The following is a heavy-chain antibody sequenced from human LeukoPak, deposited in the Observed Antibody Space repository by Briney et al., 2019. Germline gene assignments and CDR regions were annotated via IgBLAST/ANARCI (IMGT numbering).Heavy chain of an antibody. CDR1: GYPFTAGA. J-gene: IGHJ4*02. Sequence: ASLKVSCKVSGYPFTAGAFSWVRQAPGQGLEWMGWINTNTGNPTYAQGFTGRFVFSLDASVSTAFLQISSLKAEDTAVYYCADGEWLRWGQGTLVTVSS. CDR2: INTNTGNP. D-gene: IGHD5-24*01. V-gene: IGHV7-4-1*02. CDR3: ADGEWLR.